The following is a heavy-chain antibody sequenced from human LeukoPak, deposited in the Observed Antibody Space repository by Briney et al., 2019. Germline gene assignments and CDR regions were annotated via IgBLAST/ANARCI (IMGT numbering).Heavy chain of an antibody. V-gene: IGHV4-34*01. CDR2: INHSGST. Sequence: PSETLSLTCAVYGGSFSGYYWSWIRQPPGKGLEWIGEINHSGSTNYNPSLKSRVTISVDTSKNQFSLKLSSVTAADTAVYYCARVLAPLGYCSSTSCTEPRGVVANYYYGMDVWGQGTTVTVSS. CDR3: ARVLAPLGYCSSTSCTEPRGVVANYYYGMDV. J-gene: IGHJ6*02. CDR1: GGSFSGYY. D-gene: IGHD2-2*01.